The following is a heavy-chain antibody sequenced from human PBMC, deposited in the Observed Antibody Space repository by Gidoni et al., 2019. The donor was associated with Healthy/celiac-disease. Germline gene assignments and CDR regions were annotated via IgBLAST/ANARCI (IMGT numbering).Heavy chain of an antibody. J-gene: IGHJ4*02. CDR3: ARDLGWGSRCFDY. D-gene: IGHD2-15*01. CDR2: IIPSLGIA. V-gene: IGHV1-69*04. CDR1: GGTFSSYA. Sequence: QVQLVQSGAEVKKPGSSVKVSCKASGGTFSSYAISWVRQAPGQGLEWMGRIIPSLGIANYAQKFQGRVTITADKSTSTAYMELSSLRSEDTAVYYCARDLGWGSRCFDYWGQGTLVTVSS.